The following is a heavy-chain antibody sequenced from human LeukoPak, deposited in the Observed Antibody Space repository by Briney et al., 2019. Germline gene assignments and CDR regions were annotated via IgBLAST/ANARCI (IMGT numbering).Heavy chain of an antibody. CDR1: GGSFTDYF. Sequence: SETLSLTCTVSGGSFTDYFWGWIRQPPGKGLEWIGSIYYSGRTFYDPSLKNRVSISLDTSKGQFSLNLDSVTAADTAVYFCTRDRAHGTQDYWGQGTLVTVS. CDR2: IYYSGRT. CDR3: TRDRAHGTQDY. D-gene: IGHD1-26*01. J-gene: IGHJ4*02. V-gene: IGHV4-39*07.